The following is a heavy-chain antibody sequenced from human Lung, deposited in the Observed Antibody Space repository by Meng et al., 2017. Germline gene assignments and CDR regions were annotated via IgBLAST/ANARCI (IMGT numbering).Heavy chain of an antibody. CDR2: INHSGST. V-gene: IGHV4-34*01. D-gene: IGHD1/OR15-1a*01. Sequence: VQLRQWGAGLLQPSEPSPLTCAVYGGSFSGYYWSWIRQPRGKGLEWIGEINHSGSTNYNPSLKCRVTISVDTSKNQFSLKLSSVTAADTAVYYCARPKQANWYFDLWGRGTLVTVSS. J-gene: IGHJ2*01. CDR1: GGSFSGYY. CDR3: ARPKQANWYFDL.